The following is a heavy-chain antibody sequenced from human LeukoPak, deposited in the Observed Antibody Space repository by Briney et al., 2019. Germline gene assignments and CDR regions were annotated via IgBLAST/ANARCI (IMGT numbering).Heavy chain of an antibody. J-gene: IGHJ6*03. V-gene: IGHV1-8*01. CDR2: MNPNSGNT. D-gene: IGHD6-6*01. CDR3: ARSSIAARPGGYYYYMDV. Sequence: ASVKVSCKASGYTFTSYDINWVRQATGQGLEWMGWMNPNSGNTGYAQKFQGRVTMTRNTSISTAYMELRSLRSEDTAVYYCARSSIAARPGGYYYYMDVWGKGTTVTVSS. CDR1: GYTFTSYD.